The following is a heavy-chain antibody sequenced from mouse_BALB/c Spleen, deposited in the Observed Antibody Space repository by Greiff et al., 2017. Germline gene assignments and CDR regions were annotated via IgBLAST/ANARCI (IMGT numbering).Heavy chain of an antibody. CDR2: IWAGGST. CDR1: GFSLTSYG. CDR3: ARDLMGNAMDY. D-gene: IGHD1-1*02. J-gene: IGHJ4*01. V-gene: IGHV2-9*02. Sequence: VKLMESGPGLVAPSQSLSITCTVSGFSLTSYGVHWVRQPPGKGLEWLGVIWAGGSTNYNSALMSRLSISKDNSKSQVFLKMNSLQTDDTAMYYCARDLMGNAMDYWGQGTSVTVSS.